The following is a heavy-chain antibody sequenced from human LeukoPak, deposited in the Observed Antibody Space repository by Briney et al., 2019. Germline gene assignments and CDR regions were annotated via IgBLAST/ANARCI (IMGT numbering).Heavy chain of an antibody. CDR2: IYYSGST. CDR3: ARGTDTAMVTSYFDY. Sequence: SETLSLTCTVSGGSISSYYWSWIRQPPGKGLEWIGYIYYSGSTNYNPSLKSRVTISVDRSKNQFSLKLSSVTAADTAVYYCARGTDTAMVTSYFDYWGQGTLVTVSS. D-gene: IGHD5-18*01. J-gene: IGHJ4*02. V-gene: IGHV4-59*12. CDR1: GGSISSYY.